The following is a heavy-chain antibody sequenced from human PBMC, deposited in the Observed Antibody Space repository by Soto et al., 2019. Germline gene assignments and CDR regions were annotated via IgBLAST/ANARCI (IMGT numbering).Heavy chain of an antibody. V-gene: IGHV4-59*01. CDR1: HASISNYY. D-gene: IGHD3-3*01. CDR2: INYSGTT. Sequence: QVPMQESGPGLVRPSETLSLTCTVPHASISNYYWSWIRQPPGKGLEWIGYINYSGTTNYNASLKSRVTILIDTSKNQFSLKLSSVTAADAAVYYCARSYYDFWSGHYYYYMDVWGKGTTVTVSS. CDR3: ARSYYDFWSGHYYYYMDV. J-gene: IGHJ6*03.